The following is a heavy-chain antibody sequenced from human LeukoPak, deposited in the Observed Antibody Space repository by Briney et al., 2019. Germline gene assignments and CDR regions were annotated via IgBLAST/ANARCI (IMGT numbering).Heavy chain of an antibody. D-gene: IGHD3-9*01. J-gene: IGHJ4*02. CDR2: ISAYNGNT. V-gene: IGHV1-18*01. CDR1: GYTFTSYG. Sequence: ASVKVSCKASGYTFTSYGISWVQQAPGQGLEWMGWISAYNGNTNYAQKLQGRVTMTTDTSTSTAYMELRSLRSDDTAVYYCARDLHDDILTPCDYWGQGTLVTVSS. CDR3: ARDLHDDILTPCDY.